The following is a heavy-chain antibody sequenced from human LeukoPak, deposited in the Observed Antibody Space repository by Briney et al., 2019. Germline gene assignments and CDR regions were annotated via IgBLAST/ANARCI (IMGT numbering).Heavy chain of an antibody. J-gene: IGHJ4*02. Sequence: ASVKVSCKASGYTFTSYGISWVRQAPGQGLEWTGWISAYNGNTNYAQKLQGRVTMTTDTSTSTAYMELRSLRSDDTAVDYCARVPYYYDSSGYYDYWGQGTLVTVSS. CDR2: ISAYNGNT. CDR1: GYTFTSYG. V-gene: IGHV1-18*01. D-gene: IGHD3-22*01. CDR3: ARVPYYYDSSGYYDY.